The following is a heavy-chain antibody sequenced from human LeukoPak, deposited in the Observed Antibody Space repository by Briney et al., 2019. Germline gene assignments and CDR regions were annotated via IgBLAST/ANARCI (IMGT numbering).Heavy chain of an antibody. D-gene: IGHD3-10*01. V-gene: IGHV3-33*01. CDR3: ARGINYYGSGSYYNQLDY. CDR2: IWYDGSNK. J-gene: IGHJ4*02. CDR1: GFTFSSYG. Sequence: PGGSLRLSCAASGFTFSSYGMHWVRQAPGKGLEWVAVIWYDGSNKYYADSVKGQFTISRDNSKNTLYLQMNSLRAEDTAVYNCARGINYYGSGSYYNQLDYWGQGTLVTVSS.